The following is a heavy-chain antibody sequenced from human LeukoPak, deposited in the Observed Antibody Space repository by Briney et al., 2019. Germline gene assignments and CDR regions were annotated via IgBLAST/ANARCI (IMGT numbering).Heavy chain of an antibody. J-gene: IGHJ4*02. D-gene: IGHD1-1*01. CDR1: GFSFLRYA. CDR2: ISSNGDST. Sequence: PGWALTLSCSASGFSFLRYAMHWVRQAPGKGREYVAAISSNGDSTYYANSVKGRFTVSRDNSKNTLYLQMGSLRAEDMAVYYCARGYNYGRFLDYWGQGTLVTVSS. CDR3: ARGYNYGRFLDY. V-gene: IGHV3-64*01.